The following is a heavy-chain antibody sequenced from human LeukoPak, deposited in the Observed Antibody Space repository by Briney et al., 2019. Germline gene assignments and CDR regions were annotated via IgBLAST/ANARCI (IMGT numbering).Heavy chain of an antibody. CDR2: LSTSTTRT. D-gene: IGHD3-9*01. Sequence: PGGTLRLSCAASGFTFSTYGMSWVRQAPGKRLEWVSTLSTSTTRTYYADSVKGRFTISRDNSKRTLYLQMNSLRAEDTAVYYCAKDSGVLRHFDWLSYFDYWGQGTLVTVSS. J-gene: IGHJ4*02. V-gene: IGHV3-23*01. CDR1: GFTFSTYG. CDR3: AKDSGVLRHFDWLSYFDY.